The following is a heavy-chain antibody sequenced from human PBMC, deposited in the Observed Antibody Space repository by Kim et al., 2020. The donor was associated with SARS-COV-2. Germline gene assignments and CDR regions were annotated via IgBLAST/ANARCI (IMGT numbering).Heavy chain of an antibody. V-gene: IGHV3-15*01. Sequence: AAPVEGRFIISRDDSKNTIYLQMDSLKTEDTGVYYCSWGKGIAGPRNYFDYWGQGTLVTVSS. J-gene: IGHJ4*02. D-gene: IGHD6-19*01. CDR3: SWGKGIAGPRNYFDY.